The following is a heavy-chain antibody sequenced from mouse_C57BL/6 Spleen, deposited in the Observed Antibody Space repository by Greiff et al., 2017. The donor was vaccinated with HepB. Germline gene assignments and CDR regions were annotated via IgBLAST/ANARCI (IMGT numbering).Heavy chain of an antibody. V-gene: IGHV3-6*01. CDR3: ARDGPTGYFDV. Sequence: EVKLMESGPGLVKPSQSLSLTCSVTGYSITSGYYWNWIRQFPGNKLEWMGYISYDGSNNYNPSLKNRISITRDTSKNQFFLKLNSVTTEDTATYYCARDGPTGYFDVWGTGTTVTVSS. CDR2: ISYDGSN. CDR1: GYSITSGYY. J-gene: IGHJ1*03.